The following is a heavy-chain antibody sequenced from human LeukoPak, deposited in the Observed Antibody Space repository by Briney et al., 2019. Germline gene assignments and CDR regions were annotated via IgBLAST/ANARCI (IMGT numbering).Heavy chain of an antibody. V-gene: IGHV7-4-1*02. D-gene: IGHD3-10*01. CDR1: GYSFTKYD. J-gene: IGHJ4*02. Sequence: ASVKVSCKASGYSFTKYDMNWVRQAPEQGLEWMGWINTNTGNPTYGQGFTGRFVFSLDTSVSTAYLQINSLKAEDTAVYYCARNNADGEGRFGDWGQGTLVTVSS. CDR3: ARNNADGEGRFGD. CDR2: INTNTGNP.